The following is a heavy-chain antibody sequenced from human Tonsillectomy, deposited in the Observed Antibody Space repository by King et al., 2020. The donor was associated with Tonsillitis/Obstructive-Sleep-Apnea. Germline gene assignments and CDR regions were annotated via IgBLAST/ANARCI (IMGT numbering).Heavy chain of an antibody. D-gene: IGHD3-10*01. J-gene: IGHJ6*03. V-gene: IGHV3-53*01. Sequence: VQLVESGGGLIQPGGSLRLSCAASGFTVSSNYMSWVRQAPGKGLEWVSVIYSGGSTYYADSVKGRFTISRDNSKNPLYLQMNSLRAEDTAVYYCARDQDYGSGSYFHYYYYMDVWGKGTTVTVSS. CDR3: ARDQDYGSGSYFHYYYYMDV. CDR2: IYSGGST. CDR1: GFTVSSNY.